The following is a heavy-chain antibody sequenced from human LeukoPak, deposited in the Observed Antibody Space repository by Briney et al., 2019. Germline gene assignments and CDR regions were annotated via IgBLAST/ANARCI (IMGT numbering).Heavy chain of an antibody. CDR3: AKSWGSTRPYYNYMEV. V-gene: IGHV3-23*01. Sequence: GGSLRLSCAASGFTFSSYAMSWVRQAPGKGLEWVSAISGSGGSTYYAGSVKGRFTISRDNSKNTLSLQMNSLRAEDTALYFCAKSWGSTRPYYNYMEVWGKGTTVTVSS. CDR1: GFTFSSYA. D-gene: IGHD1-26*01. J-gene: IGHJ6*03. CDR2: ISGSGGST.